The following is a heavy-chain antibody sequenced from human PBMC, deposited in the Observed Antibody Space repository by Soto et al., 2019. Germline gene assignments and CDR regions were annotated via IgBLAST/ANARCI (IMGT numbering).Heavy chain of an antibody. CDR1: GGTFSSYT. CDR3: PMSPGQQPAA. J-gene: IGHJ3*01. D-gene: IGHD6-13*01. Sequence: QVQLVQSGAEVKKPGSSVKVSCKASGGTFSSYTISWVRQAPGQGLEWMGRIIPIIGIANYAQKFQGRVTITADKSTSTAYMELSSVTSEDTVVYYGPMSPGQQPAAWGQGTMVTVSS. CDR2: IIPIIGIA. V-gene: IGHV1-69*02.